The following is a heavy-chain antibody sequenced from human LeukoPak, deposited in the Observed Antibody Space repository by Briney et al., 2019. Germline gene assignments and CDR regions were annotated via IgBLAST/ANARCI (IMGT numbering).Heavy chain of an antibody. J-gene: IGHJ4*02. CDR1: GVSISGSGHY. V-gene: IGHV4-39*01. CDR3: AKSGGYGLIDC. Sequence: SETLSLTCAVSGVSISGSGHYWGWIRQPPGKGLEWIGNIYHSGSTYYNASLQSRVTISIDTSKNQFSLRLNSVTAADTAMYYCAKSGGYGLIDCWGQGTLVTVSS. CDR2: IYHSGST. D-gene: IGHD1-26*01.